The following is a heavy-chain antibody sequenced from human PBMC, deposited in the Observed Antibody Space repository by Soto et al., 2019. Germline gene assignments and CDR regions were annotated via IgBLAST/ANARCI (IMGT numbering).Heavy chain of an antibody. J-gene: IGHJ4*02. Sequence: SETLSLTCTVSGGSISSYYWSWIRQPPGKGLEWIGYIYYSGSTNYNPSLKSRVTISVDTSKNQFSLKLSSVTAADTAVYYCARRGGYSMVFDYWGQGTLVTAPQ. CDR2: IYYSGST. CDR1: GGSISSYY. V-gene: IGHV4-59*08. D-gene: IGHD5-12*01. CDR3: ARRGGYSMVFDY.